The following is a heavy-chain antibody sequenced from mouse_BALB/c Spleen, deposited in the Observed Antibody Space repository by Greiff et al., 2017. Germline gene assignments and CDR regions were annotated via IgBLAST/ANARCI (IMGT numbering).Heavy chain of an antibody. J-gene: IGHJ3*01. Sequence: EVKLMESGGDLVKPGGSLKLSCAASGFTFSSYGMSWVRQTPDKRLEWVATISSGGSYTYYPDSVKGRFTISRDNAKNTLYLQMSSLKSEDTAMYYCAREETTATAWFAYWGQGTLVTVSA. D-gene: IGHD1-2*01. CDR2: ISSGGSYT. CDR3: AREETTATAWFAY. CDR1: GFTFSSYG. V-gene: IGHV5-6*01.